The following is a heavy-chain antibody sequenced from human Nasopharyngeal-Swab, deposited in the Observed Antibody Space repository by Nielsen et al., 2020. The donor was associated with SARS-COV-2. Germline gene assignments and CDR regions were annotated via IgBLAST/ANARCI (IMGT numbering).Heavy chain of an antibody. CDR2: ISSSSSYI. Sequence: GESLKISCAASGFTFSSYSMNWVRQAPGKGLEWVSSISSSSSYIYYADSVKGRFTISRDNAKNSLYLQMNSLRAEDTAVYYCARECQTNYDFWSGYDYWGQGTLVTVSS. CDR1: GFTFSSYS. J-gene: IGHJ4*02. D-gene: IGHD3-3*01. CDR3: ARECQTNYDFWSGYDY. V-gene: IGHV3-21*01.